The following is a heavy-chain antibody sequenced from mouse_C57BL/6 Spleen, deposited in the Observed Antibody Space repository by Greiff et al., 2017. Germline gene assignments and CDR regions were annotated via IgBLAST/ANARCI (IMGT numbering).Heavy chain of an antibody. CDR2: IWSGGST. CDR1: GFSLTSYG. D-gene: IGHD2-4*01. V-gene: IGHV2-2*01. CDR3: ARNSDYYRYFDV. J-gene: IGHJ1*03. Sequence: QVQLQQSGPGLVQPSQSLSITCTVSGFSLTSYGVHWVRQSPGKGLEWLGVIWSGGSTDYNAAFISRLSISKDNSKSQVFFKMNSLQADDTAIYYCARNSDYYRYFDVWGTGTTVTVSS.